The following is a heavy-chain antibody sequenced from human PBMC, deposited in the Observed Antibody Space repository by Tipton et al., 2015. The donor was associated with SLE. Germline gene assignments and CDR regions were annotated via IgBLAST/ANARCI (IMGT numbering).Heavy chain of an antibody. CDR1: GFNFISYW. CDR2: INSEGSGT. D-gene: IGHD1-26*01. V-gene: IGHV3-74*01. Sequence: SLRLSCAASGFNFISYWMHWVRQAPGKGLEWVSRINSEGSGTKYAVSVKGRFTIARDNAKNTLYLQLNSLRVDDTAVYYCVREKSGGYLDAFDIWGRGTAVTVSS. CDR3: VREKSGGYLDAFDI. J-gene: IGHJ3*02.